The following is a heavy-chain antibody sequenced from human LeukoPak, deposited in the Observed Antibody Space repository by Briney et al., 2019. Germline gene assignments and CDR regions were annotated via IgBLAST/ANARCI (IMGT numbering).Heavy chain of an antibody. CDR2: INHSGST. J-gene: IGHJ3*02. Sequence: PSETLSLTCAVYGGSFSGYYWSWIRQPPGKGLEWIGEINHSGSTNYNPSLKSRVTISVDTSKNQFSLKQSSVTAADTAVYYCARAKDYGSYVETFDIWGQGTMVTVSS. D-gene: IGHD4-17*01. CDR1: GGSFSGYY. CDR3: ARAKDYGSYVETFDI. V-gene: IGHV4-34*01.